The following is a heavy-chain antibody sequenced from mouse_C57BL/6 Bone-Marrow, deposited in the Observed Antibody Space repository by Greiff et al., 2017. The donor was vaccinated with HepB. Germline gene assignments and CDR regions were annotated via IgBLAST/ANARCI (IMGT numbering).Heavy chain of an antibody. D-gene: IGHD1-3*01. CDR3: TKVLAAFDV. CDR2: ISSGGDYI. Sequence: EVQVVESGEGLVKPGGSLKLSCAASGFTFSSYAMPWVRQTPEKRLEWVAYISSGGDYIYYADTVKGRFTISRDNARNTLYLQMSSLKSEDTAMYYCTKVLAAFDVWGTGTTVTVSS. J-gene: IGHJ1*03. CDR1: GFTFSSYA. V-gene: IGHV5-9-1*02.